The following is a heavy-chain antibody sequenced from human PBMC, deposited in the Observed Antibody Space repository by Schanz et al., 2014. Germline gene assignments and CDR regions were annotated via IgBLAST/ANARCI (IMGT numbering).Heavy chain of an antibody. CDR1: GFTVSKNY. Sequence: QGQLVESGGGVVQPGRSLRLSCAASGFTVSKNYMTWIRQAPGKGLEWVSDISDSGDSTHYADSVKGRFTISRDNAKNSLFLQMNSLRAEDTALYYCAYYDVLTGFDYWGQGTQVTVSS. D-gene: IGHD3-9*01. V-gene: IGHV3-11*01. CDR3: AYYDVLTGFDY. CDR2: ISDSGDST. J-gene: IGHJ4*02.